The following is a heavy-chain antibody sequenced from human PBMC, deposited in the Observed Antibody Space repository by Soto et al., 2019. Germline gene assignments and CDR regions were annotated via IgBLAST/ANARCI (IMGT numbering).Heavy chain of an antibody. J-gene: IGHJ4*02. CDR3: ARDGSERPATY. CDR1: GDSISTYY. V-gene: IGHV4-59*01. D-gene: IGHD3-10*01. CDR2: FYNGGTT. Sequence: QVQLQESGPGLVKPSETLSLTCTVSGDSISTYYWIWIRQPPGKGLEWIGVFYNGGTTNYSPSLKSRVTISVDSSKHQFSLKLNSVTAADTAVYYCARDGSERPATYWGQGILVTVSS.